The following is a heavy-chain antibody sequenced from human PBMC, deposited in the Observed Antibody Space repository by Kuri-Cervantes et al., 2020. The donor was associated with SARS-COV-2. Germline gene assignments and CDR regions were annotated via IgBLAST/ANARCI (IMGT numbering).Heavy chain of an antibody. CDR2: IYPADSDT. D-gene: IGHD3-22*01. V-gene: IGHV5-51*01. CDR3: VRCYDSSGYPDY. CDR1: GYSFTNYW. J-gene: IGHJ4*02. Sequence: GGSLRLSCKGSGYSFTNYWIGWARQMPGKGLEWMGIIYPADSDTRYSPSFQGQVTISADKSITTAYLQWSSLKASDTAVYYCVRCYDSSGYPDYWGQGTLVTVSS.